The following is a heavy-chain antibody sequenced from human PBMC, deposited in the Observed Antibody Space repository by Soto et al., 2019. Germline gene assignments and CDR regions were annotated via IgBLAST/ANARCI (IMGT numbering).Heavy chain of an antibody. CDR1: GFTFSSYE. V-gene: IGHV3-48*03. CDR2: ISSSGSTI. J-gene: IGHJ3*02. CDR3: ARGYDYVWGSYRPELRAFDI. D-gene: IGHD3-16*02. Sequence: EVQLVESGGGLVQPGGSLRLSCAASGFTFSSYEMNWVRQAPGKGLEWVSYISSSGSTIYYADSVKGRFTISRDNAKNSLYLQMNSLRAEDTAVYYCARGYDYVWGSYRPELRAFDIWGQGTMVTVSS.